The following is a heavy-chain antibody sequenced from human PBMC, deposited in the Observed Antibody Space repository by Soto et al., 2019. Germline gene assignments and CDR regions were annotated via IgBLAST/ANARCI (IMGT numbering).Heavy chain of an antibody. CDR3: ARVKGSGYHNWFDP. CDR1: GYSFTSYG. J-gene: IGHJ5*02. Sequence: GASVKVSCKASGYSFTSYGISWVRQAPGQGLEWMGWISAYNGNTNYAQKLQGRVTMTTDTSTSTAYMELRSLRSDDTAVYYCARVKGSGYHNWFDPWGQGTLVTAPQ. CDR2: ISAYNGNT. D-gene: IGHD3-22*01. V-gene: IGHV1-18*01.